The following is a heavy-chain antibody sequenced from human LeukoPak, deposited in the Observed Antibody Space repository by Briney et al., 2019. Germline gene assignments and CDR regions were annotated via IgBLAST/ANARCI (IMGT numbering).Heavy chain of an antibody. CDR2: ISYDGSDK. D-gene: IGHD5-18*01. CDR3: AKGVQLWYHYYGMDV. J-gene: IGHJ6*02. Sequence: PGGSLRLSCAASGFMFSNYAMNWVRQAPGKGLEWVAVISYDGSDKYYAESVKGRFTISRDNAKKTLYLQMSSLRGEDTAVYYYAKGVQLWYHYYGMDVWGQGTTVIVSS. V-gene: IGHV3-30*18. CDR1: GFMFSNYA.